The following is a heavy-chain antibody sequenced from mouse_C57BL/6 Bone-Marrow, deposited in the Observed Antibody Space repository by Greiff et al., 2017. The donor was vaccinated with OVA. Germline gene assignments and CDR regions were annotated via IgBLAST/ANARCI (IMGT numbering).Heavy chain of an antibody. CDR1: GYTFTSYT. V-gene: IGHV1-4*01. CDR3: ARYDYDVRAMDY. Sequence: QVHVKQSGAELARPGASVKMSCKASGYTFTSYTMHWVKQRPGQGLEWIGYINPSSGYTKYNQKFKDKATLTADKSSSTAYMQLSSLTSEDSAVYYCARYDYDVRAMDYWGQGTSVTVSS. D-gene: IGHD2-4*01. CDR2: INPSSGYT. J-gene: IGHJ4*01.